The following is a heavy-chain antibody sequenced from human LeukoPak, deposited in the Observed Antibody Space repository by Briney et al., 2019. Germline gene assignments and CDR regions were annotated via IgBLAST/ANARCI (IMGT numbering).Heavy chain of an antibody. V-gene: IGHV4-39*07. Sequence: ASETLSLTCTVSGGSISSYYWGWIRQPPGKGLEWIGSIYYSGSTYYNPSLKSRVTISVDTSKNQFSLKLSSVTAADTAVYYCARDRTYLWGNYRPGGDYYYMDVWGKGTTVTVSS. CDR1: GGSISSYY. D-gene: IGHD3-16*02. CDR3: ARDRTYLWGNYRPGGDYYYMDV. J-gene: IGHJ6*03. CDR2: IYYSGST.